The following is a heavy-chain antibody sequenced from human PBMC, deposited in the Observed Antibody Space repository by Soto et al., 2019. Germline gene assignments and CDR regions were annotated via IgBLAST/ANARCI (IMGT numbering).Heavy chain of an antibody. D-gene: IGHD3-10*01. CDR2: ISDRTQNYAT. J-gene: IGHJ4*02. CDR1: GFSFSGAV. Sequence: EVQVVESGGGLVQPGGSLKLSCAASGFSFSGAVMHWVRQASGKGLEWVGRISDRTQNYATTYAASVQGRFTISRDDSKDTAYLQMNSLKTEDTALYYCIHYGSGSYSTDYWGLGTLVTVSS. V-gene: IGHV3-73*02. CDR3: IHYGSGSYSTDY.